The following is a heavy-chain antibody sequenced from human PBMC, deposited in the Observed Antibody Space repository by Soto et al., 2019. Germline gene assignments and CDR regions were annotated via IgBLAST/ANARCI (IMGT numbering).Heavy chain of an antibody. D-gene: IGHD3-10*01. CDR2: IYSSGST. J-gene: IGHJ5*02. CDR1: GGSLSSYY. Sequence: SETLSLTCTFSGGSLSSYYLSLIRPPPGKGLEWIGYIYSSGSTKYNSSLKSRVTISVDTSNKQFSLKLSSVTAADTAVYYCARGGPNWFDPWGQGTLVTVSS. V-gene: IGHV4-59*01. CDR3: ARGGPNWFDP.